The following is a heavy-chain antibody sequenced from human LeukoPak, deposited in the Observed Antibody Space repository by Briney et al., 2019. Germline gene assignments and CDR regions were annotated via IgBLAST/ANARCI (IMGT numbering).Heavy chain of an antibody. J-gene: IGHJ4*02. CDR3: ARDYSSGHDY. D-gene: IGHD3-22*01. CDR2: IYHSGCT. Sequence: SETLSLTCTVSGYSISSGYYWGWIRQPPGKGLEWIESIYHSGCTYYNPSLKSRVTISVDTSKNQFSLKLSSVTAADTAVYYCARDYSSGHDYWGQGTLVTVSS. CDR1: GYSISSGYY. V-gene: IGHV4-38-2*02.